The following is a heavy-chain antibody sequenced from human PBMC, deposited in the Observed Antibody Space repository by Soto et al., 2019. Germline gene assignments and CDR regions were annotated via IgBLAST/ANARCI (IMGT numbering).Heavy chain of an antibody. D-gene: IGHD3-22*01. CDR3: ARVYFRLFAFDI. Sequence: QVQLVQSGGEVKKPGASVKVSCKASGYTFTTYGISWVRQAPGQGLKWMGWISDYNGNTSYAQKLQGRVTMTTDTSTSTAYMELRSLKSDDTAVYYCARVYFRLFAFDIWGQGTMVTVSS. CDR2: ISDYNGNT. CDR1: GYTFTTYG. J-gene: IGHJ3*02. V-gene: IGHV1-18*01.